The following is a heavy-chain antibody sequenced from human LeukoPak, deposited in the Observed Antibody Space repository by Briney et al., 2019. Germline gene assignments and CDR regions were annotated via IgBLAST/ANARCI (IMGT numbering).Heavy chain of an antibody. V-gene: IGHV3-7*01. CDR2: IKQDGSEK. Sequence: PGGSLRLSCAASGFTFSSYWMSWVRQAPGKGLEWVANIKQDGSEKYYVDSVKGRFTISRDNAKNSLYLQVNSLRAEDTAVYYCARDLSDYFYDFWSGYYRSNWFDPWGQGTLVTVSS. D-gene: IGHD3-3*01. CDR3: ARDLSDYFYDFWSGYYRSNWFDP. CDR1: GFTFSSYW. J-gene: IGHJ5*02.